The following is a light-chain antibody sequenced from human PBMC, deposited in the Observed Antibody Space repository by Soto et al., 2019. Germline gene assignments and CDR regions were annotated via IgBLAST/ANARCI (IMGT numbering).Light chain of an antibody. CDR2: DVS. Sequence: QSALTQPASVSGSPGQSITISCTGTSSDVGGYNYVAWYQQHPGKAPQLMIYDVSNRPSGVSNRFSGSKSGNTASLTISGLPAEDEADYYCSSYTGGSVLRYVFGPGTKLTVL. J-gene: IGLJ1*01. V-gene: IGLV2-14*03. CDR3: SSYTGGSVLRYV. CDR1: SSDVGGYNY.